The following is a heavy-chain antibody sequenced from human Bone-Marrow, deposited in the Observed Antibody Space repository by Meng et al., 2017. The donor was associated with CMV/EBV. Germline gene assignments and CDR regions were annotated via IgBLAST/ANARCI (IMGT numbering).Heavy chain of an antibody. CDR2: IGTAGDT. D-gene: IGHD3-3*01. V-gene: IGHV3-13*01. CDR1: GIITSCYD. J-gene: IGHJ6*02. Sequence: GESMESSYAACGIITSCYDIYGRRQATGKGLEWVSAIGTAGDTSYPGSVKGRFTISRENAKNSLYLQMNSLRAGDTAVYYCARGEDFWSGYYTPRPYYVMDVWGQGTTVTVSS. CDR3: ARGEDFWSGYYTPRPYYVMDV.